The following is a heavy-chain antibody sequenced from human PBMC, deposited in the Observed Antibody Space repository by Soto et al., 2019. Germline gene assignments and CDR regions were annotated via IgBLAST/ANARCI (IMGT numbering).Heavy chain of an antibody. CDR2: VKHSGNI. CDR3: ARGSHFDFSSGYADSFDV. V-gene: IGHV4-34*01. CDR1: GGSFSGYY. Sequence: QVQLQQWGAGLLEPSETVSLTCAVYGGSFSGYYWGWFCQPPGKGLEWIGEVKHSGNINYNPSLKTRLTVSVDTSKNQFSLKLSSMTAADTAMYYCARGSHFDFSSGYADSFDVWGQGTMVTVSS. D-gene: IGHD3-3*01. J-gene: IGHJ3*01.